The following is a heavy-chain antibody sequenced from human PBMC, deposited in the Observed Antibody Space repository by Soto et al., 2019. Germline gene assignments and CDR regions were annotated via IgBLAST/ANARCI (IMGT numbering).Heavy chain of an antibody. Sequence: QVQLQESGPGLVKPSETLSLTCTVSGGSVSSGSYYWSWIRQPPEKGLEWIGYIYYSGSTNYNPSLKSRVTISVDTSKNQFSLKLSSVTAADTAVYYCARARRHYYDSSGYYYWGQGTLVTVSS. CDR2: IYYSGST. D-gene: IGHD3-22*01. CDR3: ARARRHYYDSSGYYY. V-gene: IGHV4-61*01. J-gene: IGHJ4*02. CDR1: GGSVSSGSYY.